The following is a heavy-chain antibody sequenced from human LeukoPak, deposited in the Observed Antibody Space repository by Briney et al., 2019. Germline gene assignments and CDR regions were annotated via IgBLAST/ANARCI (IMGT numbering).Heavy chain of an antibody. J-gene: IGHJ4*02. V-gene: IGHV7-4-1*02. CDR1: GYTFTSYA. CDR3: ASSVPARYHRDLNFDY. CDR2: INTNTGNP. Sequence: GASVKVSCKASGYTFTSYAMNWVRQAPGQGLEWMGWINTNTGNPTYAQGFTGRFVFSLDTSVSTAYLQISSLKAEDTAVYYCASSVPARYHRDLNFDYWGQGTLVTVSS. D-gene: IGHD2-2*01.